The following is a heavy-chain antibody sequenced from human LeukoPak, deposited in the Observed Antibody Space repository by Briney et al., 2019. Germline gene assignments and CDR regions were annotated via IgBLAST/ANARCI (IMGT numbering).Heavy chain of an antibody. D-gene: IGHD5-18*01. CDR1: GFTFSSYA. J-gene: IGHJ6*03. CDR3: AKGASGYSYGDYMDV. Sequence: PGGSLRLSCAASGFTFSSYAMSWVRQAPGKGLEWVAAISGSVGSTYYADSVKGRFTISRDKSKNTPYMQMSSLRAEDTAVYCYAKGASGYSYGDYMDVWGKGTTVTVSS. CDR2: ISGSVGST. V-gene: IGHV3-23*01.